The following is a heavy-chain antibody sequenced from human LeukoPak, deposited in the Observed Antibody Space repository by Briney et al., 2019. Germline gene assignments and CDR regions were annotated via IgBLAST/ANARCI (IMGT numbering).Heavy chain of an antibody. J-gene: IGHJ4*02. D-gene: IGHD3-22*01. Sequence: GALRLSCAASGFTFSNAWMSWVRQAPGKGLEWVSAISTSGGSTYYADSVKGRFTISRDNSKNTLSLQMNSLRAEDTAVYYCARDYYDGIGYYYEDYWGQGTLVTVSS. CDR3: ARDYYDGIGYYYEDY. CDR2: ISTSGGST. V-gene: IGHV3-23*01. CDR1: GFTFSNAW.